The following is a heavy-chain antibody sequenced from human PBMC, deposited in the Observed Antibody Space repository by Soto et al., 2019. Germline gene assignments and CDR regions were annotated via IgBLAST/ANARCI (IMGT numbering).Heavy chain of an antibody. V-gene: IGHV1-8*01. CDR3: ARMETFGSLNWLHP. CDR2: MNPGSGDT. Sequence: ASVKVSCKASGYSFTNNDVSWVRQATGQGLEWMGWMNPGSGDTGYAQKFQGRVTMSRDISIATAYMELSSLRSDDTAIYYCARMETFGSLNWLHPWGQGTLVTVYS. CDR1: GYSFTNND. J-gene: IGHJ5*02. D-gene: IGHD3-16*01.